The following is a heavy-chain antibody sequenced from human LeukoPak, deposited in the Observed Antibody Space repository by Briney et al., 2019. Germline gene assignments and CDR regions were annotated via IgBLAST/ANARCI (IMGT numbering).Heavy chain of an antibody. CDR1: GFTVSSNY. V-gene: IGHV3-53*01. J-gene: IGHJ4*02. Sequence: GGSLRLSCAASGFTVSSNYMSWVRQAPGKGLEWVSVIYSGGSTYYADSVKGRFTISRDNSKNTLYLQMNSLRAVDTAVYYCARDLAGYCSGGSCYSDYWGQGTLVTVSS. CDR2: IYSGGST. CDR3: ARDLAGYCSGGSCYSDY. D-gene: IGHD2-15*01.